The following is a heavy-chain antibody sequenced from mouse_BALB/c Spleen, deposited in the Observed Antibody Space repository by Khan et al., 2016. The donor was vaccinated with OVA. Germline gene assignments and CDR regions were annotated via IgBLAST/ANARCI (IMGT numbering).Heavy chain of an antibody. CDR2: IRSGGNT. J-gene: IGHJ3*01. Sequence: QVQLQQSGPGLVQPSQSLSITCTVSGFSLTTYGIHWVRQSPGKGLEWLGLIRSGGNTDYNAPFISRLSISKDNSKSQVFFKMNSLQADDTAIYYCARNSYRYDFTYWGQGTLVTVSA. V-gene: IGHV2-2*01. CDR3: ARNSYRYDFTY. CDR1: GFSLTTYG. D-gene: IGHD2-12*01.